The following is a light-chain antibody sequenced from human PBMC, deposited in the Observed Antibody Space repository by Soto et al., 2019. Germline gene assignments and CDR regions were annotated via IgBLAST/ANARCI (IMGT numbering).Light chain of an antibody. CDR2: DVS. V-gene: IGLV2-14*01. CDR3: SSYASNSISV. CDR1: SSDVGGYNY. Sequence: QSVLTQPASVSGSPGQSITISCTGTSSDVGGYNYVSWYQQHPGKAPKLMIYDVSNRPSGVSNRFSGSKSGNTASLTISGLQAEDGGYYYCSSYASNSISVFGTRTMVTVL. J-gene: IGLJ1*01.